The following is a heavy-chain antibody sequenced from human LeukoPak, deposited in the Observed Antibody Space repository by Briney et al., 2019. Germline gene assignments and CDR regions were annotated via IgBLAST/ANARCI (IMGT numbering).Heavy chain of an antibody. CDR3: AREREVGATLYYYMVV. Sequence: GGSLRLSCAASGSTFSSYWMSWVRQAPGKGLEWVANIKQDGSEKYYVDSVKGRFTISRDNAKNSLYLQMNSLRAEDTAVYYCAREREVGATLYYYMVVCGKGTTFTVSS. J-gene: IGHJ6*03. CDR2: IKQDGSEK. D-gene: IGHD1-26*01. CDR1: GSTFSSYW. V-gene: IGHV3-7*01.